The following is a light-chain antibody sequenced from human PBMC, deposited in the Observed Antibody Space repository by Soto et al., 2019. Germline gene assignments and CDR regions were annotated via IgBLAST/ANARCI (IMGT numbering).Light chain of an antibody. Sequence: QSVLTQPPSVSAAPGQKVTISCSGYSSNVGNHYVSWYQQFPGTAPQLLIYENYKRPSGIPDRFSGSKSGMSATLAITGLQTGDEANYYCGSWDSNQSAVVFGGGTQLTVL. V-gene: IGLV1-51*02. CDR2: ENY. CDR1: SSNVGNHY. J-gene: IGLJ2*01. CDR3: GSWDSNQSAVV.